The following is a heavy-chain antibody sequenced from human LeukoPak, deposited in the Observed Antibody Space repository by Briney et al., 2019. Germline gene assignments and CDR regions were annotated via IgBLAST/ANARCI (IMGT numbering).Heavy chain of an antibody. V-gene: IGHV1-46*01. Sequence: ASVKVSCKASGYTFTSYYMHWVRQAPGQGLEWMGIINPSGGSTSYAQKFQGRVTMTRDTSTSTVYMELSSLRSEDTAVYYCARGEGRFHPDGYILDNFDYWGQGTPVTVSS. CDR1: GYTFTSYY. D-gene: IGHD5-24*01. CDR3: ARGEGRFHPDGYILDNFDY. J-gene: IGHJ4*02. CDR2: INPSGGST.